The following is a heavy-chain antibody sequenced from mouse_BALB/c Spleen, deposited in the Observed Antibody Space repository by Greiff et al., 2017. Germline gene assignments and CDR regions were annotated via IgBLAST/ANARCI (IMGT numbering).Heavy chain of an antibody. V-gene: IGHV5-4*02. Sequence: EVQLVESGGGLVKPGGSLKLSCAASGFTFSDYYMYWVRQTPEKRLEWVATISDGGSYTYYPDSVKGRFTISRDNAKNNLYLQMSSLKSEDTAMYYCARDRDGSSYWYAMDYWGQGTSVTVSS. CDR3: ARDRDGSSYWYAMDY. J-gene: IGHJ4*01. D-gene: IGHD1-1*01. CDR2: ISDGGSYT. CDR1: GFTFSDYY.